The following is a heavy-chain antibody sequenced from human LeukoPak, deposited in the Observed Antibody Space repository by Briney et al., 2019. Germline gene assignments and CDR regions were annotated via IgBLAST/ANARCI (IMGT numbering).Heavy chain of an antibody. CDR3: AREIPMAWFDP. V-gene: IGHV4-59*01. CDR2: IYYSGST. CDR1: GGSISSYY. Sequence: SETLSLTCIVSGGSISSYYWSWIRQPPGKGLEWIGYIYYSGSTNYNPSLKSRVTISVDTSKNQFSLKLSSVTAADTAVYYCAREIPMAWFDPWGQGTLVTVSS. D-gene: IGHD5-24*01. J-gene: IGHJ5*02.